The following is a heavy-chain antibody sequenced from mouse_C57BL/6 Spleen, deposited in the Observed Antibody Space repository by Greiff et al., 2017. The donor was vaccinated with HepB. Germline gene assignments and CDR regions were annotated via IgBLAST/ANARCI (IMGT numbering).Heavy chain of an antibody. D-gene: IGHD6-1*01. V-gene: IGHV1-81*01. J-gene: IGHJ2*01. CDR3: ARGAASDGGGYFDY. Sequence: QVQLQQSGAELARPGASVKLSCKASGYTFTSYGISWVKQRTGQGLEWIGEIYPRSGNTYYNEKFKGKATLTADKSSSTAYMELRSLTSEDSAVYFCARGAASDGGGYFDYWGQGTTLTVSS. CDR2: IYPRSGNT. CDR1: GYTFTSYG.